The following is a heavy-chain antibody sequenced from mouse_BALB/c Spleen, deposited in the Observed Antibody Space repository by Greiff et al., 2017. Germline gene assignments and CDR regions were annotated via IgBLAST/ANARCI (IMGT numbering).Heavy chain of an antibody. V-gene: IGHV5-12-2*01. Sequence: EVQVVESGGGLVQPGGSLKLSCAASGFTFSSYTMSWVRQTPEKRLEWVAYISNGGGSTYYPDTVKGRFTISRDNAKNTLYLQMSSLKSEDTAMYYCARHRTGFDYWGQGTTLTVSS. CDR1: GFTFSSYT. CDR2: ISNGGGST. D-gene: IGHD4-1*01. CDR3: ARHRTGFDY. J-gene: IGHJ2*01.